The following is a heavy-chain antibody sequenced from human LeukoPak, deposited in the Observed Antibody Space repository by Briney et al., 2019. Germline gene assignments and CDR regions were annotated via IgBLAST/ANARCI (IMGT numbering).Heavy chain of an antibody. CDR2: ISSDSTTI. CDR1: GFTFNSYN. D-gene: IGHD1-7*01. J-gene: IGHJ5*02. CDR3: ARDGPRNYYWFDP. Sequence: SGGSLRLSCVASGFTFNSYNMNWVRQAPGKGLEWVSYISSDSTTIFYADSVKGRFTISRDNVKNSLYLQMNSLRDEDTAVYYCARDGPRNYYWFDPWGQGTLVTVSS. V-gene: IGHV3-48*02.